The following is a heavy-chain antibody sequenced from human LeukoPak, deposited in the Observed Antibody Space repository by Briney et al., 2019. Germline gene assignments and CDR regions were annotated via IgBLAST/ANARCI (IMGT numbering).Heavy chain of an antibody. CDR2: IKQDGSEK. Sequence: GGSLRLSCAASGFTFSSYWMSWVRQAPGKGLEWVANIKQDGSEKYYVDSVKGRFTISRDNAKNSLYLQMNSLRAEDTAVYYCARDEGRWLRPLGYWGQGTLVTVSS. D-gene: IGHD5-12*01. V-gene: IGHV3-7*01. J-gene: IGHJ4*02. CDR3: ARDEGRWLRPLGY. CDR1: GFTFSSYW.